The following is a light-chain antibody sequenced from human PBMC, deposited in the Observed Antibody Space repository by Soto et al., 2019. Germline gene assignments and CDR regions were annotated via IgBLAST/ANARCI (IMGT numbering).Light chain of an antibody. Sequence: DIQMTQSPSSLSASVGDRVTITCRASQGISNYLAWYQQKPGKVPKLLIYAASTLQSGVPSRFSGSGPGTDFTLSINSLQPEDFATYYCQQYNSYWTFGQGTKVDIK. V-gene: IGKV1-27*01. J-gene: IGKJ1*01. CDR1: QGISNY. CDR3: QQYNSYWT. CDR2: AAS.